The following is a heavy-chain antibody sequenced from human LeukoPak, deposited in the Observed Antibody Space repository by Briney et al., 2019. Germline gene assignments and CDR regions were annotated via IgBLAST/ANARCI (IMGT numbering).Heavy chain of an antibody. D-gene: IGHD2-2*01. CDR1: GGTFSSYA. V-gene: IGHV1-69*13. CDR3: ARDLLERGVVVPDYYYYYMDV. J-gene: IGHJ6*03. Sequence: SVKVSCKASGGTFSSYAISWVRQAPGQGLEWMGGIIPIFGTANYAQKFQGRGTLSADESTSTAYMELSSLRSEDTAVYYCARDLLERGVVVPDYYYYYMDVWGKGTTVTVSS. CDR2: IIPIFGTA.